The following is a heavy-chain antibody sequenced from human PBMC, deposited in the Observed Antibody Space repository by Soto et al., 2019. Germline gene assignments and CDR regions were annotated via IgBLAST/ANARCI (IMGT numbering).Heavy chain of an antibody. CDR2: ISESGST. CDR3: ARGSGIVALPGELEDVNYDF. Sequence: QVQLQQWGAGLVKPSETLSPSCAVYGQSFSGHSWAWIRQPPGKGLEWIGEISESGSTYYNPSLMRRVTISTATSKNHFPLKLNSVPAADTAAYFCARGSGIVALPGELEDVNYDFWGQGTLVNVSS. V-gene: IGHV4-34*01. D-gene: IGHD1-1*01. J-gene: IGHJ4*02. CDR1: GQSFSGHS.